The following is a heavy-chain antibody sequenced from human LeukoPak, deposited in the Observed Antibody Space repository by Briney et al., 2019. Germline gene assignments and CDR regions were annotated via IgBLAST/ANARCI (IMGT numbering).Heavy chain of an antibody. CDR2: IYPDDSDT. D-gene: IGHD5-18*01. V-gene: IGHV5-51*01. J-gene: IGHJ4*02. CDR3: ARQPDSDGPFCFDY. CDR1: GYSFTHYW. Sequence: GESLKISCKASGYSFTHYWIGWVRQMPGKGLEWMGIIYPDDSDTRYSPSFQGQVTISADKSISTAYLQWSGLKASDTAMYYCARQPDSDGPFCFDYWGQGALVTVSS.